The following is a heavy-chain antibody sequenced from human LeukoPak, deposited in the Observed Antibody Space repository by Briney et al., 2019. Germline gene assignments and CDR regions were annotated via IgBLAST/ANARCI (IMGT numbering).Heavy chain of an antibody. D-gene: IGHD2-15*01. CDR3: ARGRFRGYAY. V-gene: IGHV4-38-2*02. Sequence: SETLSLTCTVSGYSISSGYYWGWIRQPPGKGLEWIGSIYHSGSTYYNPSLKSRVTISVDTSKNQFSLKLSSVTAADTAVYYCARGRFRGYAYWGQGTLVTVSS. CDR1: GYSISSGYY. J-gene: IGHJ4*02. CDR2: IYHSGST.